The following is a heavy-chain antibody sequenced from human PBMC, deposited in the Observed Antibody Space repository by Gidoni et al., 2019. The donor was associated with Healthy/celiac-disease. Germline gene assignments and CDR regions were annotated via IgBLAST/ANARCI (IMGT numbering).Heavy chain of an antibody. V-gene: IGHV3-7*01. J-gene: IGHJ4*02. CDR3: ATGDLGYCGSISCYKLFDY. D-gene: IGHD2-2*02. CDR2: IKQDGSEK. Sequence: EVQLVESGGGLVQPGGSLRLSCEASGFTFSSYWMSWVRQAPGKGLEGVANIKQDGSEKYYVDSVKGRFTISRDNAKNSLYLQMNSLRGEDTAVYYCATGDLGYCGSISCYKLFDYWGQGTLVTVSS. CDR1: GFTFSSYW.